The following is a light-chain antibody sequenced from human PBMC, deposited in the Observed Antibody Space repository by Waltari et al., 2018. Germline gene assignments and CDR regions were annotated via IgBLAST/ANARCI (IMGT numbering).Light chain of an antibody. Sequence: QAVLTQPASLSASPGASASLTCTLRSGINVGTYRIYWYQPKPGSPPQYLLRYKSDSDKQQGSGVPGRFSGSKDASANAGILLISGLQSEDEADYYCMIWHSSAWVFGGGTKLTVL. CDR1: SGINVGTYR. CDR3: MIWHSSAWV. V-gene: IGLV5-45*01. CDR2: YKSDSDK. J-gene: IGLJ3*02.